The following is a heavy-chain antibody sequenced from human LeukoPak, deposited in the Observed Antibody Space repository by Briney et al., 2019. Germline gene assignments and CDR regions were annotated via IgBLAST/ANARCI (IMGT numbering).Heavy chain of an antibody. CDR2: MNPKSGYT. Sequence: ASVKVSCQASGYTFTNYDINWVRQATGQGLEWMGWMNPKSGYTGNAQKFQGRVTITRDTSINTAYMELRSLRSDDTAVYYCARVDGSVDYWGQGTLVTVSS. J-gene: IGHJ4*02. CDR3: ARVDGSVDY. D-gene: IGHD5-24*01. V-gene: IGHV1-8*03. CDR1: GYTFTNYD.